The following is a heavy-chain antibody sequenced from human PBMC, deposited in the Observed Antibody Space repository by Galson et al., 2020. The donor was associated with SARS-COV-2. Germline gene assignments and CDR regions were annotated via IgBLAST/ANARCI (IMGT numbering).Heavy chain of an antibody. D-gene: IGHD5-18*01. J-gene: IGHJ6*02. CDR1: GFNFNVYD. Sequence: GGSLRLSCAASGFNFNVYDMNWVRQAPGKGLEWVALISPAGDNEYYADSVKGRFTISRDNSKNTLYLQMSGLKLEDAAVYFCARDGGSSYGGWGTWAHFSYGMDVWGQGTAVSVSS. V-gene: IGHV3-30-3*01. CDR3: ARDGGSSYGGWGTWAHFSYGMDV. CDR2: ISPAGDNE.